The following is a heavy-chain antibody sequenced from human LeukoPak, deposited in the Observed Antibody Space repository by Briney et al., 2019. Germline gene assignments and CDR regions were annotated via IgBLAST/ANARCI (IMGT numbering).Heavy chain of an antibody. Sequence: SETLSLTCTVSGGSISSYYWSWIRQPPGKGREWSGYIYYSGSTNYNPSLKRRVTISVDTSKNQFSLTLSSVTAPDTAVYYCARLYDSSGLPAYWGQGTLVTVSS. V-gene: IGHV4-59*12. J-gene: IGHJ4*02. CDR2: IYYSGST. D-gene: IGHD3-22*01. CDR1: GGSISSYY. CDR3: ARLYDSSGLPAY.